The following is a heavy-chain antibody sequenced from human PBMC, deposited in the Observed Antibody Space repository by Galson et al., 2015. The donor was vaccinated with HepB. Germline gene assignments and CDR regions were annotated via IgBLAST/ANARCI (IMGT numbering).Heavy chain of an antibody. J-gene: IGHJ4*02. D-gene: IGHD1-26*01. CDR2: IFPNSGGT. Sequence: SVKVSCKASKYTFSDYYIHWVRQAPGQGLEWMGWIFPNSGGTTYAQVFQGRVTLTSDTSINTADMYLSSLTSDDTAVYYCARGRSKWELLRDYFDYWGQGTLVTVSS. CDR1: KYTFSDYY. CDR3: ARGRSKWELLRDYFDY. V-gene: IGHV1-2*02.